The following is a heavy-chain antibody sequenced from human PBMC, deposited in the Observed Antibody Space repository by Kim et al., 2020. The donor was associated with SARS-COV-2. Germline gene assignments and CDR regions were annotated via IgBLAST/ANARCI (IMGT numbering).Heavy chain of an antibody. CDR2: IFSMFDTT. CDR1: GGTFSSNG. V-gene: IGHV1-69*13. CDR3: ARKALTDTPPAFDY. D-gene: IGHD7-27*01. Sequence: SVKVSCKASGGTFSSNGISWVRQAPGLGLEWMGGIFSMFDTTNYAQKFQGRVTITADESTSTSYMDLSSLRSDDTGVYYCARKALTDTPPAFDYWGQGTLVTVSS. J-gene: IGHJ4*02.